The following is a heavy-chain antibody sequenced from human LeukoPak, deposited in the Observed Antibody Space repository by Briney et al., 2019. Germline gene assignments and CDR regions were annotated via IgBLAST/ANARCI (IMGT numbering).Heavy chain of an antibody. CDR3: ARPLVYYGSGSYYKPGWFDP. CDR2: IYPGDSDT. J-gene: IGHJ5*02. CDR1: GYSFTSYW. D-gene: IGHD3-10*01. Sequence: KPGESLKISCKGSGYSFTSYWIGWVRQMPGKGLEWMGIIYPGDSDTRYSPSFQGQVTISADKSISTAYLQWSSLKASDTAMYYCARPLVYYGSGSYYKPGWFDPWGQGTLVTVSS. V-gene: IGHV5-51*03.